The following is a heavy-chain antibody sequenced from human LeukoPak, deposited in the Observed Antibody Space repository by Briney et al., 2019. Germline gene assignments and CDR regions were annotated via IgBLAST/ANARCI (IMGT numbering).Heavy chain of an antibody. CDR1: GGSFSGYY. CDR2: INHSGST. J-gene: IGHJ6*02. CDR3: ARLSGEYYYYYGMDV. V-gene: IGHV4-34*01. Sequence: SETLSLTCAVYGGSFSGYYWSWIRQPPGKGLEWIGEINHSGSTNYNPSLKSRVTISVDTSKNQFSLKLSSVTAADTAVYYCARLSGEYYYYYGMDVWGQGTTVTVSS.